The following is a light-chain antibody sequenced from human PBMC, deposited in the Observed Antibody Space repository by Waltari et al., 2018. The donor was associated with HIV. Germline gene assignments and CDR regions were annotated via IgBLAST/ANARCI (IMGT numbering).Light chain of an antibody. J-gene: IGLJ1*01. CDR2: EVS. CDR1: SCDVGGYTC. Sequence: QSALTQPASVYGSPGQSIPIPCPGNSCDVGGYTCVSWYQQHPGKALKLMIYEVSNRPSGVSNRFSGSKSGNTASLTISGLQAEDEADYYCSSYTSSSTYVFGTGTKVTVL. CDR3: SSYTSSSTYV. V-gene: IGLV2-14*01.